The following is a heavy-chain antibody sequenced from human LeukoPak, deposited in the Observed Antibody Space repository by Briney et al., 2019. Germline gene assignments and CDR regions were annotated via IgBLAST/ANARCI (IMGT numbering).Heavy chain of an antibody. CDR2: ISWNSGSI. CDR3: AKEEARGAFDI. Sequence: GRSLRLSCAASGFTFDDYAMHWVRQAPGKGLEWVSGISWNSGSIGYADSVKGRFTISRDNAKNSLYLQMNSLRAEDTALYYCAKEEARGAFDIWGQETMVTVSS. CDR1: GFTFDDYA. J-gene: IGHJ3*02. V-gene: IGHV3-9*01.